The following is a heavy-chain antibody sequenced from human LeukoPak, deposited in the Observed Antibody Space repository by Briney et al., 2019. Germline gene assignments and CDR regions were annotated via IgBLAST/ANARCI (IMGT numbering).Heavy chain of an antibody. Sequence: PGGSLRLSCAASGFTFSTYGMNWVRQAPGKGLEWVSSISGSSSYIYYADSVKGRFTISRDSAQNSLYLQMNSLRAEDTAVYYCARGQSYGWFDPWGQGTLVTVSS. CDR1: GFTFSTYG. V-gene: IGHV3-21*01. CDR3: ARGQSYGWFDP. CDR2: ISGSSSYI. D-gene: IGHD5-18*01. J-gene: IGHJ5*02.